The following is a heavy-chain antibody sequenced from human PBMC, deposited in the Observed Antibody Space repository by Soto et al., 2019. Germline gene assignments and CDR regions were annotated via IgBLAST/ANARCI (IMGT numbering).Heavy chain of an antibody. Sequence: EVQVLESGGGLVQPGGSLRLSCAASGFTFSNYAMNWVRQAPGKGLEWVSGISATGVKTYSADSVKGRFTMSRDNSKDTVYLEMNSLRAEDMAVYYCTKSRSAMIYYFDFWGLGALVTVSS. CDR2: ISATGVKT. J-gene: IGHJ4*02. CDR3: TKSRSAMIYYFDF. V-gene: IGHV3-23*01. CDR1: GFTFSNYA. D-gene: IGHD3-22*01.